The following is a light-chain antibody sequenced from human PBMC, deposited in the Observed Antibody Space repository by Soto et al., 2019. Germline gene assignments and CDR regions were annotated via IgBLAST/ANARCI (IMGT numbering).Light chain of an antibody. Sequence: EIVLTQSPFTLSVFRGDRATLSCRACQGVTSTYVAWYQQKPGQSPRLIIYGGSTRASGFLDRFSGGGSGTDFTLTISRLEPEDSAVYYCPCQQFDSSRVYSFGQGTKLEI. CDR2: GGS. V-gene: IGKV3-20*01. J-gene: IGKJ2*03. CDR1: QGVTSTY. CDR3: QQFDSSRVYS.